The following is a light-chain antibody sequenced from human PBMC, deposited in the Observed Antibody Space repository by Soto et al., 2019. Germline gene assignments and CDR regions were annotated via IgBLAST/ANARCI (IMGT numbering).Light chain of an antibody. CDR2: STN. V-gene: IGLV8-61*01. J-gene: IGLJ2*01. CDR3: VLYLGSGISV. CDR1: SGSVSTSYY. Sequence: QAVVTQEPSFSVSPGGTVTLTCGLSSGSVSTSYYPSWYQQTPGQAPRTLIYSTNTRSSGVADRFSCSILGNKAALTITGGQADDESDYYCVLYLGSGISVFGGGTKLTVL.